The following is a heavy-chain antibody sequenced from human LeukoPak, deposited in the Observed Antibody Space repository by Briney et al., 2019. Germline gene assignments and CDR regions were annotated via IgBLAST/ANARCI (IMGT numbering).Heavy chain of an antibody. Sequence: ASVKVSCKASGYTCIGHYMHWGRQAPGQGLEWMGWINPNTGGTNYAQSFQGRVTMTRDTSISTAYMELSRLIFDDTAVYYCARDYSGSYTDWGQGSLVTVSS. D-gene: IGHD1-26*01. CDR1: GYTCIGHY. CDR3: ARDYSGSYTD. J-gene: IGHJ4*02. V-gene: IGHV1-2*02. CDR2: INPNTGGT.